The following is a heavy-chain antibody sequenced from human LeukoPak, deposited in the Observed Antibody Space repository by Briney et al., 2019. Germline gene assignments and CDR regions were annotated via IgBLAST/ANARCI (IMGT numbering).Heavy chain of an antibody. CDR3: ARSPRIQAAREGFPNWFDP. J-gene: IGHJ5*02. CDR1: GGSISSYY. V-gene: IGHV4-59*01. Sequence: SETLSLTCTVSGGSISSYYWSWIRQPPGKGLEWIGYIYYSGSTNYNPSLKSRVTISVDTSKNQFSLKLSSVTAADTAVYYCARSPRIQAAREGFPNWFDPWGQGTLVTVSS. CDR2: IYYSGST. D-gene: IGHD6-6*01.